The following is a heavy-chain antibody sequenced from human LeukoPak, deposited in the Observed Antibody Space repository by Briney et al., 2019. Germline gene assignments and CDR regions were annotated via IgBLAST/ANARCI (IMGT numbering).Heavy chain of an antibody. CDR1: GFTFSSYA. CDR2: ISYDGSNK. D-gene: IGHD2-2*01. Sequence: GGSLRLSCAASGFTFSSYAMHWVRQAPGKGLEWVAVISYDGSNKYYADSVKGRFTISRDNSKNTLYLQMNSLRADDTAVYYCAKVRYQLLIDYWGQGTLVTVSS. V-gene: IGHV3-30*04. CDR3: AKVRYQLLIDY. J-gene: IGHJ4*02.